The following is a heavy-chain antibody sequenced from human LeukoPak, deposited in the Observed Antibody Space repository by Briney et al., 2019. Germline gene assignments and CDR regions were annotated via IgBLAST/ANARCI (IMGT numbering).Heavy chain of an antibody. CDR3: ARDQRCSSTSCYSLRIYYYYGMDV. J-gene: IGHJ6*02. D-gene: IGHD2-2*01. Sequence: GGSLRLSCAASGFTFSSYGMHWVRQAPGKGLEWVAVISYDGSNKYYADSMKGRFTISRDNSKNTLYLQMNSLRAEDTAVYYCARDQRCSSTSCYSLRIYYYYGMDVWGQGTTVTVSS. CDR1: GFTFSSYG. V-gene: IGHV3-30*03. CDR2: ISYDGSNK.